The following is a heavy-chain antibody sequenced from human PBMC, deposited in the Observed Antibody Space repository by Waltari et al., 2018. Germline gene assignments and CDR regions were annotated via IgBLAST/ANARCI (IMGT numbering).Heavy chain of an antibody. CDR3: ARDGHWVSAVT. J-gene: IGHJ5*02. D-gene: IGHD2-8*01. Sequence: QVQLQESGPGLVKPSETLSLTCAVSGYSIRSGYYCGCIRQPPGKGLEWIGSIYHSGSTCDNPSPKSRVTITVVASKRQFSLRLSCVTAADTAVYYCARDGHWVSAVTWGQGSLVTVSS. CDR1: GYSIRSGYY. V-gene: IGHV4-38-2*02. CDR2: IYHSGST.